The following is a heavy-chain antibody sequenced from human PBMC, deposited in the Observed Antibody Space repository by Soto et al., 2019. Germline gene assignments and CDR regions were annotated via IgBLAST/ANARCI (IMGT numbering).Heavy chain of an antibody. CDR3: ARVPVSSFGVAYPPVGWFDP. V-gene: IGHV4-30-4*01. CDR1: GGFVNSVNNY. D-gene: IGHD3-3*01. Sequence: QVHLQESGPGLVKPSQTLSLTCTVSGGFVNSVNNYWSWIRQPPGKGPEWLGYIFYTGSTYYTPSLRSRITISIDTSKNRFSLKLTSVTAAYTAVYYCARVPVSSFGVAYPPVGWFDPWGQGTLVTFSS. J-gene: IGHJ5*02. CDR2: IFYTGST.